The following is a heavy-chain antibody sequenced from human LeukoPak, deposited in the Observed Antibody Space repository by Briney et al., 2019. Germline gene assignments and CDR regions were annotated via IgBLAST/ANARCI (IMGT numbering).Heavy chain of an antibody. CDR3: AKVLKSYWVQDLDY. CDR2: LTGSGDTT. Sequence: GGSLRLSCAASGFTFSYYAMTWVRQAPGKGLEWVSTLTGSGDTTDYADSVKGRFTISRGNSKNTLFLQMDNLRADDTAVYYCAKVLKSYWVQDLDYWGQGTLVMVSS. CDR1: GFTFSYYA. V-gene: IGHV3-23*01. J-gene: IGHJ4*02. D-gene: IGHD3-10*01.